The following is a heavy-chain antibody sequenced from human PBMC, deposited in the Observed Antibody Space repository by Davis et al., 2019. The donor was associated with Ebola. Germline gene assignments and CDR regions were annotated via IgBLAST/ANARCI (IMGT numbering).Heavy chain of an antibody. CDR2: MNPNSGNT. D-gene: IGHD2-15*01. CDR1: GYTFTSYD. CDR3: ARDHRDCSGGSCTYYYYYYGMDV. V-gene: IGHV1-8*02. J-gene: IGHJ6*02. Sequence: ASVKVSCKASGYTFTSYDINWVRQATGQGLEWMGWMNPNSGNTGYAQKFQGRVTMTRDTSISTAYMELSRLRSDDTAVYYCARDHRDCSGGSCTYYYYYYGMDVWGQGTTVTVSS.